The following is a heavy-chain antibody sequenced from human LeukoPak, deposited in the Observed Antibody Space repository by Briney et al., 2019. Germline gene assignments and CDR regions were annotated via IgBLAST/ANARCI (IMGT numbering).Heavy chain of an antibody. D-gene: IGHD3-22*01. V-gene: IGHV4-59*08. CDR2: IYYSGST. J-gene: IGHJ3*02. Sequence: SETLSLTCTVSGGSISGYYWSWIRQPPGKGLVWMGYIYYSGSTNYNPSLKSRVTISLDMSKNQFSLQLSSVTAADTAMYYCARHFTYYYDTSGYPRDAFDIWGQGTMVTVSS. CDR3: ARHFTYYYDTSGYPRDAFDI. CDR1: GGSISGYY.